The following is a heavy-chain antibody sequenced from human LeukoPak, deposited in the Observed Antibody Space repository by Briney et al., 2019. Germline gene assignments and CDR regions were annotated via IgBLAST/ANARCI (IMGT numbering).Heavy chain of an antibody. CDR2: IYSGGST. Sequence: GGSLRLSCAASGFTVSSNYMSWVRQAPGKGLEWVSVIYSGGSTYYADSVKGRFTISRDNSKNTLYLQMNSLRAEDTAVYYCARGYSSRGGFFDYWGQGTLVTVSS. J-gene: IGHJ4*02. V-gene: IGHV3-53*01. D-gene: IGHD6-13*01. CDR1: GFTVSSNY. CDR3: ARGYSSRGGFFDY.